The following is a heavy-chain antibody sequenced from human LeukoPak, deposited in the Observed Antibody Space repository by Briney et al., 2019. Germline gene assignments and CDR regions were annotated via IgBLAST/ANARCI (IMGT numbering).Heavy chain of an antibody. Sequence: GASVKVSCKASGYTFTGYYMHWVRQAPGQGLEWMGWIGAYNGNTNYAQKLQGRVTMTTDTSTSTAYMELRSLRSDDTAVYYCARSSFLWSGNYYFDYWGQGTLVTVSS. J-gene: IGHJ4*02. CDR1: GYTFTGYY. CDR3: ARSSFLWSGNYYFDY. V-gene: IGHV1-18*04. D-gene: IGHD2/OR15-2a*01. CDR2: IGAYNGNT.